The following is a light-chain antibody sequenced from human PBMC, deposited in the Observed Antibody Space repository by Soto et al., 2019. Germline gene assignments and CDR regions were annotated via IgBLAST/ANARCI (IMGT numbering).Light chain of an antibody. J-gene: IGLJ3*02. CDR2: DDN. CDR1: NIRSKS. Sequence: SYELTQPPSVSVAPGQTARITCGGNNIRSKSVHWYQQKPNQAPVLVVYDDNDRPSGIPERFSGSNSGNTATLTISRVEAGDEADYYCQVWDSTSDHWVFGGGTKLTVL. CDR3: QVWDSTSDHWV. V-gene: IGLV3-21*02.